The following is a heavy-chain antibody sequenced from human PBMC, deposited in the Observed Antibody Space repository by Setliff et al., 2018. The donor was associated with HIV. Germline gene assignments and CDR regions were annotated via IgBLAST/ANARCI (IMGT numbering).Heavy chain of an antibody. CDR3: AKDSRVGYSSSWYPYFFDY. J-gene: IGHJ4*02. D-gene: IGHD6-13*01. Sequence: GGSLRLSCAASGFTFNSYAMHWVRQTPGKGLEWVAVIWYDGSKKYYGDSVKGRFTISRDKSKNTLYLQMDSLRAEDTAAYYCAKDSRVGYSSSWYPYFFDYWGQGTLVTVSS. V-gene: IGHV3-33*03. CDR1: GFTFNSYA. CDR2: IWYDGSKK.